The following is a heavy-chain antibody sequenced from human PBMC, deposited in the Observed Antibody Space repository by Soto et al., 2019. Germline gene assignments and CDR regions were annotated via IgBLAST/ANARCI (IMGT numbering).Heavy chain of an antibody. CDR3: ARDALWFGELLGPYYYYGMDV. Sequence: SETLSLTCAVSGGSISSSNWWSWVRQPPGKGLEWIGEIYHSGSTNYNPSLKSRVTISVDKSKNQFSLKLSSVTAADTAVYYCARDALWFGELLGPYYYYGMDVWGQGTTVTVSS. V-gene: IGHV4-4*02. CDR1: GGSISSSNW. D-gene: IGHD3-10*01. CDR2: IYHSGST. J-gene: IGHJ6*02.